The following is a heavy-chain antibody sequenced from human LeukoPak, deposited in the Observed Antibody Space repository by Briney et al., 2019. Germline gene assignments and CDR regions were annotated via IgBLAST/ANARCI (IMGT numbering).Heavy chain of an antibody. CDR3: ARAPAGGGSCYLFDP. CDR2: ISAYNGNT. CDR1: GYTFTSYG. J-gene: IGHJ5*02. Sequence: GASVKVSCKASGYTFTSYGISWVRQAPGQGLEWMGWISAYNGNTNYAQKLQDRVTMTTDTSTSTAYMELRSLRSDDTAVYYCARAPAGGGSCYLFDPWGQGTLVTVSS. V-gene: IGHV1-18*01. D-gene: IGHD2-15*01.